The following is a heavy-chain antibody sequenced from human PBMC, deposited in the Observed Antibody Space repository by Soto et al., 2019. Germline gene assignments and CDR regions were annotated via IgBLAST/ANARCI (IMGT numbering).Heavy chain of an antibody. J-gene: IGHJ4*02. Sequence: EVQLLESGGGLVQPGGSLRLSCAASGFTFSSYAMSWVRQAPGKGLEWVSAISGSGGSTYYADSVKGRFTISRDNSKNALYLQMNSLRAEDTAVYYCAKPGSGSYYFDYWGQGTLVTVSS. CDR3: AKPGSGSYYFDY. CDR2: ISGSGGST. V-gene: IGHV3-23*01. D-gene: IGHD3-10*01. CDR1: GFTFSSYA.